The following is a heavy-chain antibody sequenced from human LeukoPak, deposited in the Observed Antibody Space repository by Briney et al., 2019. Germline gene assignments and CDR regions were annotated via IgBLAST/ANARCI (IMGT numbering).Heavy chain of an antibody. CDR1: GFTFSSYS. D-gene: IGHD5-12*01. CDR2: IISSSSTI. J-gene: IGHJ4*02. Sequence: GGSLRLSCAASGFTFSSYSMNWVRQAPGKGLEWGSYIISSSSTIYYADSVKGRFNISRDNAKNSMYLQMNSLRAEDTAVYYCARSGFSATFGYWGQGTLVTVSS. V-gene: IGHV3-48*01. CDR3: ARSGFSATFGY.